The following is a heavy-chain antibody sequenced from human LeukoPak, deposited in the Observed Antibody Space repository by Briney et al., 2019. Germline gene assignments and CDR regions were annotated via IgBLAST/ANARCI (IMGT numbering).Heavy chain of an antibody. Sequence: PGGALILSCATYVFTVCSNYMSWGRQAPGKGLEWVPLIYSGGSTYYADPVKGRFTICRDNYKSTLYPQMSSLRAENTAVYYCARLNEVTKCGYFDLWSRGTLVTVS. CDR2: IYSGGST. J-gene: IGHJ2*01. D-gene: IGHD4-17*01. V-gene: IGHV3-53*01. CDR3: ARLNEVTKCGYFDL. CDR1: VFTVCSNY.